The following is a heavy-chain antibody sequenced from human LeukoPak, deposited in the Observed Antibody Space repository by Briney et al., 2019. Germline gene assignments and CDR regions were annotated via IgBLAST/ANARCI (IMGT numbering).Heavy chain of an antibody. Sequence: ASVKVSCKASGGTFSSYAISWVRQAPGQGLEWMGWISAYNGNTNYAQKLQGRVTMATDTSTSTAYMELRSLRSDDTAMYYCASGGYSDSSAYQWGQGTLVTVSS. D-gene: IGHD3-22*01. CDR1: GGTFSSYA. V-gene: IGHV1-18*01. CDR2: ISAYNGNT. CDR3: ASGGYSDSSAYQ. J-gene: IGHJ4*02.